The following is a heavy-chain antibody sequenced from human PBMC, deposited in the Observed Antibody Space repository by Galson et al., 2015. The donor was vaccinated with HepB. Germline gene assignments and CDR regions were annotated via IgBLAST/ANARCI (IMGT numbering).Heavy chain of an antibody. CDR3: ARAIKLLWFGGDLDYYGMDV. CDR1: GYTFNSYG. CDR2: ISAYNGNT. V-gene: IGHV1-18*04. D-gene: IGHD3-10*01. J-gene: IGHJ6*02. Sequence: SVKVSCKASGYTFNSYGISWVRQAPGQGLEWMGWISAYNGNTRYAQKFQGRVTTTTDTSTSTAYLELRSLRSDDTAVYYCARAIKLLWFGGDLDYYGMDVWGQGTTVTVSS.